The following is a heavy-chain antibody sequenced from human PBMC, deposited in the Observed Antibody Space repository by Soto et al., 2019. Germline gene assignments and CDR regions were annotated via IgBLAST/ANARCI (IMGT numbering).Heavy chain of an antibody. CDR1: GYSFTDYH. CDR3: ARGDSTDCSNGVCSFFYNHDMDV. V-gene: IGHV1-2*04. J-gene: IGHJ6*02. CDR2: INPKSGGT. D-gene: IGHD2-8*01. Sequence: ASMKVSCKASGYSFTDYHIHWVRQAPGQGLERLGRINPKSGGTSTAQKFQGWVTMTTDTSISTASMELTRLTSDDTAIYYCARGDSTDCSNGVCSFFYNHDMDVWGQGTTVTVSS.